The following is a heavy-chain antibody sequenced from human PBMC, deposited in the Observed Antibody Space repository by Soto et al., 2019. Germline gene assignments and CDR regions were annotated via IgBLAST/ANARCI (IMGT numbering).Heavy chain of an antibody. J-gene: IGHJ3*02. CDR2: IKSKTDGGTT. V-gene: IGHV3-15*01. D-gene: IGHD3-22*01. CDR1: GFTFSNAW. CDR3: TTDPLTYYYDSSGYPDAFDI. Sequence: PGGSLRLSCAASGFTFSNAWMSWVRQAPGMGLKWVGRIKSKTDGGTTEYAAPVKGRFTVSRDDSKNTVYLQMNSLKTEDTAVYYCTTDPLTYYYDSSGYPDAFDIWGQGTMVTVSS.